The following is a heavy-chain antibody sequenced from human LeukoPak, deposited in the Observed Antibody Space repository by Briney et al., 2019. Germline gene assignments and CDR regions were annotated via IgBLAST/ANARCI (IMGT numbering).Heavy chain of an antibody. Sequence: ASVKVSCKASGYTLTGYFLHWVRQAPGQGLEWMGWINPNLGGTNYAQKFQGRVTMTRDTSISTAYMERSRLRSDDTAVYYCARDRYCSGGSCYDYWGQGTLVTVSS. CDR2: INPNLGGT. D-gene: IGHD2-15*01. V-gene: IGHV1-2*02. J-gene: IGHJ4*02. CDR3: ARDRYCSGGSCYDY. CDR1: GYTLTGYF.